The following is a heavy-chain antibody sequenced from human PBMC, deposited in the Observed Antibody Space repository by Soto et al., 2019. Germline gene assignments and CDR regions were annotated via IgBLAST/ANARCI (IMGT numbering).Heavy chain of an antibody. V-gene: IGHV4-31*03. CDR1: GGSISSGGYY. D-gene: IGHD2-15*01. CDR2: IYYSGST. Sequence: PSETLSLTCTVSGGSISSGGYYWRWIRQHPGKGLEWIGYIYYSGSTYYNPSLKSRVTISVDTSKNQFSLKLSSVTAADTAVYYCARESRRLLLRYFDYWGQGTLVTVSS. CDR3: ARESRRLLLRYFDY. J-gene: IGHJ4*02.